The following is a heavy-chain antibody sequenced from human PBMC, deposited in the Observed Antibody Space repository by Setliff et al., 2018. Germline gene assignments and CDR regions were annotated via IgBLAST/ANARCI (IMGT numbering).Heavy chain of an antibody. D-gene: IGHD1-7*01. V-gene: IGHV3-74*01. CDR1: GFTFRKYW. CDR2: INGDGSIT. J-gene: IGHJ4*02. CDR3: AKPQVELRWGFES. Sequence: GGSLRLSCGASGFTFRKYWMYWVRQVPGKGLVWVARINGDGSITNYADSVKGRFTIFRDGSKNTLFLHMTSLRAEDTAVYYCAKPQVELRWGFESWGQGTPVTVSS.